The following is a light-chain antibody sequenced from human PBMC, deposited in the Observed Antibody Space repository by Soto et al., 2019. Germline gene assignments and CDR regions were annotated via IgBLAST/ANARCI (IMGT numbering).Light chain of an antibody. J-gene: IGLJ1*01. V-gene: IGLV2-11*01. Sequence: QSVLTQPRSVSGGPGDGVAISCTVTSSDVGGYNSVSWFQQHPGKATKLMIYDVSKRPSGVPDRFSGSKSGNTASLTISGLQAEDEDDYYCCSYAGRPYVFGHGLKVTVL. CDR3: CSYAGRPYV. CDR1: SSDVGGYNS. CDR2: DVS.